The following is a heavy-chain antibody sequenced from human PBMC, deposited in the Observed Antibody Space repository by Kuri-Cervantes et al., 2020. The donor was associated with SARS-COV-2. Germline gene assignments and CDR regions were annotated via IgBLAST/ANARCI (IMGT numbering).Heavy chain of an antibody. J-gene: IGHJ3*02. V-gene: IGHV4-34*01. D-gene: IGHD3-3*01. CDR2: INHSGST. CDR3: ARGLRITIFGVVIIDAFDI. CDR1: GGSFSGYY. Sequence: SEILSLTCAVYGGSFSGYYWSWIRQPPGKGLEWIGEINHSGSTNYNPSLKSRVTISVDTSKNQFSLKLSSVTAADTAVYYCARGLRITIFGVVIIDAFDIWGQGTMVTVSS.